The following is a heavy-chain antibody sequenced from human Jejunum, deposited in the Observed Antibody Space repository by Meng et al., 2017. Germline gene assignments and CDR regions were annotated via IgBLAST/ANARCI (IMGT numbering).Heavy chain of an antibody. J-gene: IGHJ4*02. V-gene: IGHV4-59*02. D-gene: IGHD3-10*01. CDR2: MYYSRSI. Sequence: SETLSLTCTVSGDSVTTYYWSWFRQPPGKGLEWVGCMYYSRSIDYNPSLKSRVTIPLDTSKNQFSLKMRSVSAADTAIYYCASGEGSYYYRYWGQGTLVTVSS. CDR1: GDSVTTYY. CDR3: ASGEGSYYYRY.